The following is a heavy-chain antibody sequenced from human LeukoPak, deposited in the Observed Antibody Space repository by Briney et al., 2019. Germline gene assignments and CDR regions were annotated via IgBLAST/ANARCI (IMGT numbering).Heavy chain of an antibody. CDR1: GFTFSSYG. CDR3: ATHMTTVTTPFDY. D-gene: IGHD4-17*01. V-gene: IGHV3-23*01. Sequence: GGSLRLSCAASGFTFSSYGMHWVRQAPGKGLEWVSTVGGRSSGTYYADSVKGRFTISRDNSENTFYLQMNSLRVEDTAVYYCATHMTTVTTPFDYWGQGTLVTVSS. J-gene: IGHJ4*02. CDR2: VGGRSSGT.